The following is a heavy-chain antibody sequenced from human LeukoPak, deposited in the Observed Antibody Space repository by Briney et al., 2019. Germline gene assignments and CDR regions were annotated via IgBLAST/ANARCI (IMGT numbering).Heavy chain of an antibody. Sequence: PGGSLRLSCAASGFTFSSYSMNWVRQAPGKGLEWVSYISSSSSTIYYADSVKGRFTISRDNAKNSLYLQMNSLRAEDTAVYYCARDLTSDYWGQGTLVTVSS. V-gene: IGHV3-48*01. J-gene: IGHJ4*02. CDR1: GFTFSSYS. CDR3: ARDLTSDY. CDR2: ISSSSSTI. D-gene: IGHD4/OR15-4a*01.